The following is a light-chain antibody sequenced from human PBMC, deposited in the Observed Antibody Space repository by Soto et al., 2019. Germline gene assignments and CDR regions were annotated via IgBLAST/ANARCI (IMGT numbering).Light chain of an antibody. V-gene: IGLV2-14*03. CDR3: STYTSSMTR. CDR2: DVS. Sequence: QSVLTQPASVSGSPGQSITISCTGTSSDIGGYIYVSWYQHHPGKAPKLLIYDVSNRPSGVSNRFSGSKSGNTASLTISGLQVEDEADYFCSTYTSSMTRFGGGTKLTVL. J-gene: IGLJ2*01. CDR1: SSDIGGYIY.